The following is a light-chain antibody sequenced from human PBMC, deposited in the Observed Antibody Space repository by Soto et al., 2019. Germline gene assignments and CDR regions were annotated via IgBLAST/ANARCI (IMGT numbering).Light chain of an antibody. Sequence: DIQMTQSPSSLSASVGDRVTITCRASQSISSYLNWYQQKPGKAPKLLIYAASSLQSGVPSMFSGSGSGTDFTLTISSLQPEDFATYYCQQSYSTLYTFGQETKLEIK. V-gene: IGKV1-39*01. J-gene: IGKJ2*01. CDR3: QQSYSTLYT. CDR2: AAS. CDR1: QSISSY.